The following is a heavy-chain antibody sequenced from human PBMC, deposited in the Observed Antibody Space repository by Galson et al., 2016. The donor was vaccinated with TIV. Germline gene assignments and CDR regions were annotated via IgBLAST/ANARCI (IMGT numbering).Heavy chain of an antibody. V-gene: IGHV1-8*01. D-gene: IGHD3-16*01. Sequence: SVKVSCKASGYTFTSYDINWVRQATGQGLEWMGWMNPNSGKTDYAHKFQGSVTMTRNTSISTAYMELGSLRSEDTAVYYCARWGWIPIWGQGTLVTVSS. J-gene: IGHJ4*02. CDR3: ARWGWIPI. CDR1: GYTFTSYD. CDR2: MNPNSGKT.